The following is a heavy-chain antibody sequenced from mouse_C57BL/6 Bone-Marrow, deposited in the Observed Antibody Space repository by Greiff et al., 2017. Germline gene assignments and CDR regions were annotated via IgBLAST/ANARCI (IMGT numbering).Heavy chain of an antibody. CDR2: IWRGGST. J-gene: IGHJ4*01. CDR3: AKPVGAHYYAMDY. Sequence: QVQLKESGPGLVQPSQSLSITCTVSGFSLTSYGVHWVRQSPGKGLEWLGVIWRGGSTDYNAAFMSRLSITKDNSKSQVFFKMNSLQADDTAIYSCAKPVGAHYYAMDYWGQGTSVTVSS. CDR1: GFSLTSYG. D-gene: IGHD1-1*01. V-gene: IGHV2-5*01.